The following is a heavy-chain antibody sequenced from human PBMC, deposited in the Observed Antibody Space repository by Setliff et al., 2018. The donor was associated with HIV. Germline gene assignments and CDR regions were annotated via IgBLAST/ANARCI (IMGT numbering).Heavy chain of an antibody. CDR3: ARDPHYHERSGHYSWFYFDF. D-gene: IGHD3-22*01. CDR2: INHNGVT. Sequence: SSETLSLTCAVYGDSFSGHYWSWIRQPPGKGLEWIGEINHNGVTNYNPSLKSRVTISVDTSKNQFSLNLSSVTAADTAVYYCARDPHYHERSGHYSWFYFDFWGQGRLVTVSS. V-gene: IGHV4-34*01. CDR1: GDSFSGHY. J-gene: IGHJ4*02.